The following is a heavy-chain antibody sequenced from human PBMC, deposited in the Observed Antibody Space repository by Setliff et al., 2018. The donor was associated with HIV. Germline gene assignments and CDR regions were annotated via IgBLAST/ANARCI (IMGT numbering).Heavy chain of an antibody. D-gene: IGHD2-21*01. CDR3: TTGTRLVD. V-gene: IGHV3-15*01. CDR1: GFNFKSAW. CDR2: IKSKTDGGTT. J-gene: IGHJ4*02. Sequence: GGSLRLSCAVSGFNFKSAWMTWVRQAPGKGLEWVGRIKSKTDGGTTDYAAPVKGRFTISRDDSKNTLYLQMNSLKTEDTAVYYCTTGTRLVDWGQGALVTVSS.